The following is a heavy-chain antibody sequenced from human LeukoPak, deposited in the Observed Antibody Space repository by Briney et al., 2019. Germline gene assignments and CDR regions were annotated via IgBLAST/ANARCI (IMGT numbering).Heavy chain of an antibody. V-gene: IGHV1-69*04. CDR3: AGGRVTMARGVTSGSHDYYYYGMDV. CDR2: IIPILGIA. J-gene: IGHJ6*02. Sequence: SVKVSCKASGGTFSSYAISWVRQAPGLGLEWMGRIIPILGIANYAQKFQGRVTITADKSTSTAYMELSSLRSEDTAVYYCAGGRVTMARGVTSGSHDYYYYGMDVWGQGTTVTVSS. CDR1: GGTFSSYA. D-gene: IGHD3-10*01.